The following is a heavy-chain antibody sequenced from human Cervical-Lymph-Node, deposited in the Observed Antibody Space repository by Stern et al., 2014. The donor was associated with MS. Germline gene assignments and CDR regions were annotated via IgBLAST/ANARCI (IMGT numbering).Heavy chain of an antibody. V-gene: IGHV1-2*02. CDR2: INPNSGGT. Sequence: QVQLVQSGAEARAPGASMKVSCKASGYIFTDYYLHWVRQAPGQGLEWLGWINPNSGGTNYAQNFQGRVTMTRDTFISTAYMELRWLGSADTAVYYCARGSGTAYDLRGDYWGQGTLVTVPS. CDR3: ARGSGTAYDLRGDY. CDR1: GYIFTDYY. D-gene: IGHD3-3*01. J-gene: IGHJ4*01.